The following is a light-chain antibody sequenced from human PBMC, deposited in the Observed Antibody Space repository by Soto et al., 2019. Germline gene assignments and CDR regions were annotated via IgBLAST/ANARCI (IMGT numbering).Light chain of an antibody. Sequence: DIQMTQSPSSLSASVGDRVTITCRASQSISNYLNLYQLKPGKAPKLLIYSASSLQSDVPSRFSGSGSGTDFTLTISSLQPDDFATYYCQQSYSTPLTFGGGTKVEIK. J-gene: IGKJ4*01. CDR2: SAS. CDR3: QQSYSTPLT. CDR1: QSISNY. V-gene: IGKV1-39*01.